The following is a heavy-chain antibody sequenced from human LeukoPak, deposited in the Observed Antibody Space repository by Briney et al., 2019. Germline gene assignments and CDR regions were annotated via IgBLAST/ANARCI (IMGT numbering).Heavy chain of an antibody. Sequence: GGSLRLSCAASGFTFSSYEMNWVRQAPGKGLEWVSYISSSGSTIYYADSVKGRFTISRDNAKNSLYLQMNSLRAEDTAVYYCARAGGYYGSGSYLGYWGQGTLVTVSS. V-gene: IGHV3-48*03. CDR3: ARAGGYYGSGSYLGY. D-gene: IGHD3-10*01. J-gene: IGHJ4*02. CDR2: ISSSGSTI. CDR1: GFTFSSYE.